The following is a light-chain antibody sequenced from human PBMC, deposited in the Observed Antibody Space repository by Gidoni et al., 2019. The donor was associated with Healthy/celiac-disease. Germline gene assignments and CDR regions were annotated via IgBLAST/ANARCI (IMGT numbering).Light chain of an antibody. CDR3: QQYNSYWT. CDR2: KAS. CDR1: QSISSW. Sequence: IHMTHPPSTLSASVGDSVTIPCRSSQSISSWLAWYQQKPGKAPKLLIYKASSLESGVPSRFSSSGSGTEFTLTISRLQADDFATYYCQQYNSYWTFGQGTKVEIK. J-gene: IGKJ1*01. V-gene: IGKV1-5*03.